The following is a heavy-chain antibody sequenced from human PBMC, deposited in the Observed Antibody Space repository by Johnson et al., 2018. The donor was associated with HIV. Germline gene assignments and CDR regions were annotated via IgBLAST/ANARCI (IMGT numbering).Heavy chain of an antibody. J-gene: IGHJ3*02. CDR2: ISYDGSNT. V-gene: IGHV3-30-3*01. CDR1: GFTFSTYA. Sequence: QVQLVESGGGVVKPGRSLRLSCAASGFTFSTYAMHWVRQAPGKGLEWVTLISYDGSNTYYADSVKGRFNISRENSKNTLYLQMNNLRPEDTALYYCARAPSVGADDAFDIWGQGTMVTVSS. D-gene: IGHD1-26*01. CDR3: ARAPSVGADDAFDI.